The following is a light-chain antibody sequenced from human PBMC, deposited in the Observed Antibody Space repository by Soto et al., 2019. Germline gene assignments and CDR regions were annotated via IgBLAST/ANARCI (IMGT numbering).Light chain of an antibody. Sequence: DIQMTQSPSTVSAYVGDSVTITCRASQSITTWLAWYQQRPGKAPKLLIYDVSSLQSGVPSRFSGSGSGTELTLTISSLQPGDFATYYCQQFYYYPWTFGQRTKVDIK. CDR2: DVS. J-gene: IGKJ1*01. V-gene: IGKV1-5*01. CDR3: QQFYYYPWT. CDR1: QSITTW.